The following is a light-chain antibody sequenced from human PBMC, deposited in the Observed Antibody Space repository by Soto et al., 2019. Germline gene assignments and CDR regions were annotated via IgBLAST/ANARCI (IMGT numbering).Light chain of an antibody. Sequence: IQMTQSPSTLSASVGDTVTLTCRSSQMIARWLAWYQQKPGTAPRLIIYDATSLQSGVPSRFSASASGTDFTLTISSLHPDDFATYYCQHYNTYPWTFGHGTKVDIK. CDR2: DAT. V-gene: IGKV1-5*01. CDR3: QHYNTYPWT. J-gene: IGKJ1*01. CDR1: QMIARW.